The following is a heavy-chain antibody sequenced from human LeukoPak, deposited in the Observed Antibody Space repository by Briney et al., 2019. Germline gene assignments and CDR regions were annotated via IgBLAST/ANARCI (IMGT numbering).Heavy chain of an antibody. V-gene: IGHV1-2*02. CDR1: AYTFTGYY. CDR2: INPKSGGT. Sequence: ASVKVSCKASAYTFTGYYMHWVRQAPGQGLEWMGWINPKSGGTNYAQKLQGRVTMTRDTSISTAYMELSRLRSDDTAVYYCARAKAGYCSSTSCYQFDPWGQGTLVTVSS. CDR3: ARAKAGYCSSTSCYQFDP. D-gene: IGHD2-2*01. J-gene: IGHJ5*02.